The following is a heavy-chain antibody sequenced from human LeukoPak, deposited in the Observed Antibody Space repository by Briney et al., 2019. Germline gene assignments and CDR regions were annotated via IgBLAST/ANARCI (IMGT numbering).Heavy chain of an antibody. V-gene: IGHV4-59*01. CDR1: GGSIASDY. Sequence: PSETLSLTCTVSGGSIASDYWSWIRQTPGRGLEWIRYIYYSGSTNYNPSLKSRVTISVDTSKNQFSLKLSSVTAADTAVYYCARDPYSYGYFDYWGQGTLVTVSS. CDR2: IYYSGST. CDR3: ARDPYSYGYFDY. J-gene: IGHJ4*02. D-gene: IGHD5-18*01.